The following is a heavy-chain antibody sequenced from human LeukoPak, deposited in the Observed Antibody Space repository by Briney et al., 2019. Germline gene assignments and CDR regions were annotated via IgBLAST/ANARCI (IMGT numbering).Heavy chain of an antibody. CDR2: IYYSGST. V-gene: IGHV4-59*01. D-gene: IGHD3-10*01. Sequence: SETLSLTCTVSGGSISSYYWSWIRQPPGKGLEWIGYIYYSGSTNYNPSLKSRVTISVDTSKNQFSLKLSSVTAADMAVYYCVRGGGLLWFGRNFDYWGQGTLVTVSS. CDR1: GGSISSYY. CDR3: VRGGGLLWFGRNFDY. J-gene: IGHJ4*02.